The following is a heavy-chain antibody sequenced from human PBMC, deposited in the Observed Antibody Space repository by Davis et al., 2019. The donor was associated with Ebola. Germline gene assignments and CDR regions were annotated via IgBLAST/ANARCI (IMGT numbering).Heavy chain of an antibody. CDR1: KFTLSSYW. CDR2: IENDGSKK. CDR3: AIPDCSGANCYSVYIKN. V-gene: IGHV3-7*01. D-gene: IGHD2-15*01. Sequence: GESLKISCAASKFTLSSYWMSWVRQAPGKGLGWVATIENDGSKKYYMDSVKGRFTISRDNAKNSLFLQMNSLRADDTAVYYCAIPDCSGANCYSVYIKNWGQGTLVTVSS. J-gene: IGHJ4*02.